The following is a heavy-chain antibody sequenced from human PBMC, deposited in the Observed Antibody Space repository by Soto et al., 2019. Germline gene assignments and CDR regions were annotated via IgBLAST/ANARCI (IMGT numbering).Heavy chain of an antibody. V-gene: IGHV4-31*03. Sequence: TLCLPCTVSGSSISRGSYYCNWIRQHPGTGLEWIGYMYYSGSTCYNPSIKSRITISRDASKNQFSLRLSSVTAGDTAMYYCARDNPGLGRPWFDPWGQGILVT. D-gene: IGHD3-16*01. CDR1: GSSISRGSYY. CDR2: MYYSGST. CDR3: ARDNPGLGRPWFDP. J-gene: IGHJ5*02.